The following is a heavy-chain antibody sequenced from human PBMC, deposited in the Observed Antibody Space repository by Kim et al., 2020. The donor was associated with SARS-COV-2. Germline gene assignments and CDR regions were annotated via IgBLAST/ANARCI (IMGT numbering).Heavy chain of an antibody. CDR1: GFTFSSYA. V-gene: IGHV3-23*01. D-gene: IGHD6-6*01. Sequence: GGSLRLSCAASGFTFSSYAMSWVRQAPGKGLEWVSAISGSGGSTYYADSVKGRFTISRDNSKNTLYLQMNSLRAEDTAVYYCAKDGTGSSSQLYYYGMDVWGQGTTVTVSS. CDR3: AKDGTGSSSQLYYYGMDV. J-gene: IGHJ6*02. CDR2: ISGSGGST.